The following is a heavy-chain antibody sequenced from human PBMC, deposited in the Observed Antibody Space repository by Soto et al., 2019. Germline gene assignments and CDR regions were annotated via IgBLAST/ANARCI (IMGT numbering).Heavy chain of an antibody. D-gene: IGHD6-19*01. J-gene: IGHJ4*02. CDR2: ITDSGSTI. Sequence: PGGSLRLSCAASGFTFSDYYMSWIRQAPGKGLEWVSYITDSGSTIYYADSVRGRFTISRDNAKNSLYLQMNSLGAEDTAVYYCVRDRIAVAGTGDFFDYWGLGTLVTVSS. CDR1: GFTFSDYY. CDR3: VRDRIAVAGTGDFFDY. V-gene: IGHV3-11*01.